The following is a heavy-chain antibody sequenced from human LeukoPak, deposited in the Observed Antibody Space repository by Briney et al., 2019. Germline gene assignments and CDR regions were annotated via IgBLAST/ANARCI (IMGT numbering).Heavy chain of an antibody. CDR1: GYTFTAYW. CDR2: IYPGDSDT. J-gene: IGHJ4*02. CDR3: ARTAEVTMIPFY. D-gene: IGHD3-22*01. Sequence: GESLKISCKGSGYTFTAYWIAWVRQMPGKGLEWLGIIYPGDSDTRYSPSFQGQVTISADKSISTAYLQWSSLKASDTAMYYCARTAEVTMIPFYWGQGTLVTVSS. V-gene: IGHV5-51*01.